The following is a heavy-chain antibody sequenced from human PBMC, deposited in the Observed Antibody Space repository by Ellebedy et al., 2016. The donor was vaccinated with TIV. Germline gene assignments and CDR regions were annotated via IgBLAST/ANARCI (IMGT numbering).Heavy chain of an antibody. Sequence: GESLKISCAASGFTFTDFFMTWVCQAPGKGLEWLSYISKSSSPIFYADSVKGRFTISRDNARKSLFLQMNSLRGEDTAVYYCAIGDGSSWFFRWGQGTLVTVSS. J-gene: IGHJ5*02. D-gene: IGHD6-13*01. CDR1: GFTFTDFF. CDR2: ISKSSSPI. V-gene: IGHV3-48*01. CDR3: AIGDGSSWFFR.